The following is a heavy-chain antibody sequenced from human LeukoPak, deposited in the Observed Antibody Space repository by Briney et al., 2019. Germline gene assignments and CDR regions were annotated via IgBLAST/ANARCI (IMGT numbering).Heavy chain of an antibody. V-gene: IGHV4-4*07. Sequence: SETLSLTCTVSGDSISGYFWSWIRQPAGKGLEWIGRMHADGDSNYNPSLKSRITLSFDTPENQFSLTLTSVTAADTAVYFCARAPRGCGGTCAFDPWGQGTLVTVSS. CDR3: ARAPRGCGGTCAFDP. D-gene: IGHD2-15*01. J-gene: IGHJ5*02. CDR2: MHADGDS. CDR1: GDSISGYF.